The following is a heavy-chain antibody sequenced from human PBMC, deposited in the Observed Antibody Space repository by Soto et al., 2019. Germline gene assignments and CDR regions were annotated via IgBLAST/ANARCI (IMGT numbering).Heavy chain of an antibody. CDR3: AKDRARSYEILTRDSLSPPDY. CDR1: GFTFSSYA. V-gene: IGHV3-23*01. CDR2: ISGSGGST. J-gene: IGHJ4*02. Sequence: PGGSLRLSCAASGFTFSSYAMTWVRQAPGKGLEWVAGISGSGGSTYYADSVKGRFTISRDNSKNTLYLQMNSLGAEDTAVYYCAKDRARSYEILTRDSLSPPDYWGQGNLVGVSS. D-gene: IGHD3-9*01.